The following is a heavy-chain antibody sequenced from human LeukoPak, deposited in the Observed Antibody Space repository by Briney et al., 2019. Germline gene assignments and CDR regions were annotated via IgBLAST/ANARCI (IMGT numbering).Heavy chain of an antibody. CDR3: AKDKITFGGVIPTYYFDY. CDR1: GFTFDDYA. V-gene: IGHV3-9*01. Sequence: GGSLRLSCAASGFTFDDYAMHWVRQAPGKGLEWVSGISWNSGSIGYADSVKGRFTISRDNAKNSLYLQMNSLRAEDTALYYCAKDKITFGGVIPTYYFDYWGQGTLVTVSS. CDR2: ISWNSGSI. J-gene: IGHJ4*02. D-gene: IGHD3-16*02.